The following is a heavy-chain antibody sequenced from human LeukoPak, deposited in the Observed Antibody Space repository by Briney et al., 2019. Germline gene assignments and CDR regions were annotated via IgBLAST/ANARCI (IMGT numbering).Heavy chain of an antibody. Sequence: GGSLRLSCAASGFSFSSYSMNWVRQAPGKGLEWVSSISSRSTYRYYADSVKGRFTISRDNAKNSLYLQMNSLRSEDTAVYYCARADNVYCSGGSCYSYYYYYYGMDVWGQGTTVTVSS. D-gene: IGHD2-15*01. CDR1: GFSFSSYS. V-gene: IGHV3-21*04. CDR3: ARADNVYCSGGSCYSYYYYYYGMDV. J-gene: IGHJ6*02. CDR2: ISSRSTYR.